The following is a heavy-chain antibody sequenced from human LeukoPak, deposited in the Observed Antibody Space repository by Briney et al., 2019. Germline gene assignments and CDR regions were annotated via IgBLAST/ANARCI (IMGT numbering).Heavy chain of an antibody. Sequence: GGSLRLSCTASGFTFSNAWMSWVRQAPGKGLEWVGRIKSKTDGGTTDYAAPVKGRFTISRDDSKNTLYLQMNSLKTEDTAVYYCTRGSGWYRGFDYWGQGTLVTVSS. V-gene: IGHV3-15*01. CDR3: TRGSGWYRGFDY. CDR1: GFTFSNAW. CDR2: IKSKTDGGTT. J-gene: IGHJ4*02. D-gene: IGHD6-19*01.